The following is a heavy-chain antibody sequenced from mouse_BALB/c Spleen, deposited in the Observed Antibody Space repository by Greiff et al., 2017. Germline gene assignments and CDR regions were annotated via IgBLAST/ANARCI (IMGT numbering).Heavy chain of an antibody. J-gene: IGHJ2*01. CDR2: ISSGGST. CDR1: GFTFSSYA. CDR3: ARGEAHYGYPYYFDY. V-gene: IGHV5-6-5*01. D-gene: IGHD1-2*01. Sequence: EVKLMESGGGLVKPGGSLKLSCAASGFTFSSYAMSWVHQTPEKRLEWVASISSGGSTYYPDSVKGRFTISRDNARNILYLQMSSLRSEDTAMYYCARGEAHYGYPYYFDYWGQGTTLTVSS.